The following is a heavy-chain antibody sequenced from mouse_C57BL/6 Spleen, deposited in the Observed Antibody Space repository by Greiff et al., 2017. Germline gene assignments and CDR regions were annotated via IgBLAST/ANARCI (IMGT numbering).Heavy chain of an antibody. J-gene: IGHJ3*01. Sequence: EVKLVESGGGLVKPGGSLKLSCAASGFTFSSYAMSWVRQTPEKRLEWVATISDGGSYTYYPDNVKGRFTISRDNAKNNLYLQMSHLKSEDTAMYYCARDLGQAYWGQGTLVTVSA. V-gene: IGHV5-4*01. CDR1: GFTFSSYA. D-gene: IGHD3-3*01. CDR3: ARDLGQAY. CDR2: ISDGGSYT.